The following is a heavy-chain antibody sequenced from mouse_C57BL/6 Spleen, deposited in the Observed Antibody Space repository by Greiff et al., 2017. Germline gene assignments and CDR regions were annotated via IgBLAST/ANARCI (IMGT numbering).Heavy chain of an antibody. CDR1: GYTFTSYW. Sequence: QVQLQQPGAELVKPGASVKLSCTASGYTFTSYWMHWVKQRPGRGLEWIGRIDPNSGGTKYNEKFKSKATLTVDKPSSTAYMQLSSLTSEESAVYYCARYTRYAMDYWGQGTSVTVSS. D-gene: IGHD5-1-1*01. V-gene: IGHV1-72*01. CDR3: ARYTRYAMDY. CDR2: IDPNSGGT. J-gene: IGHJ4*01.